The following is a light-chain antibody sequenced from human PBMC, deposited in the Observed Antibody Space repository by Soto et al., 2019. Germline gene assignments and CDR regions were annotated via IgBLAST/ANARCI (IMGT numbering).Light chain of an antibody. CDR1: SSDVGGYNY. CDR2: EVT. Sequence: QSALTQPPSASGSPGQSVTISCTGTSSDVGGYNYVSWYQQHPGKGPKLIISEVTKRPSGVPDRFSGSKSGNTASLTVSGLQAEDEADYYCSSYGGSDKWVFGGGTKLTVL. J-gene: IGLJ3*02. CDR3: SSYGGSDKWV. V-gene: IGLV2-8*01.